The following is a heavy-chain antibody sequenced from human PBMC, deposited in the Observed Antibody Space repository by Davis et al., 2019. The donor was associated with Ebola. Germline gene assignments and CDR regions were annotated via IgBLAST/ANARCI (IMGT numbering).Heavy chain of an antibody. Sequence: SETLSLTCAVYGGSFSGYYWSWIRQRPGQGLEWIGEINHSGSTNYNPSLKSRVTISVDTSKNQFSLKLSAVTAADTAVYYCARALGYCRFDPWGQGTLVTVSS. J-gene: IGHJ5*02. CDR2: INHSGST. CDR1: GGSFSGYY. V-gene: IGHV4-34*01. D-gene: IGHD2-15*01. CDR3: ARALGYCRFDP.